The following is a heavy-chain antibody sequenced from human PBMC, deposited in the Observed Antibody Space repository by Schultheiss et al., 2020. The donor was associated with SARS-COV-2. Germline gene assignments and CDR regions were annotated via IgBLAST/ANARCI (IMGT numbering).Heavy chain of an antibody. D-gene: IGHD3-22*01. CDR2: IYYSGST. V-gene: IGHV4-61*08. CDR3: ARVLDSSGYGYDY. CDR1: GGSISSGGYY. Sequence: SETLSLTCTVSGGSISSGGYYWSWIRQHPGKGLEWIGYIYYSGSTNYNPSLKSRVTISVDTSKNQFSLKLSSVTAADTAVYYCARVLDSSGYGYDYWGQGTLVTVSS. J-gene: IGHJ4*02.